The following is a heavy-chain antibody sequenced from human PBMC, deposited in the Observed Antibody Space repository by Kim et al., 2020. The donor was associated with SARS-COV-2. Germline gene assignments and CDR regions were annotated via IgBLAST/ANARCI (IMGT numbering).Heavy chain of an antibody. J-gene: IGHJ4*02. V-gene: IGHV3-7*01. CDR3: ARDEYGQSNSFDY. D-gene: IGHD4-17*01. Sequence: SVDSVKGRFTISSDNAKNSLYLQMNSLRAEDTAVYYCARDEYGQSNSFDYWGQGTLVTVSS.